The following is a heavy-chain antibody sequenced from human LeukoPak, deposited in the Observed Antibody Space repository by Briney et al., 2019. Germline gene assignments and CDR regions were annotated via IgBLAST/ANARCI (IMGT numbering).Heavy chain of an antibody. V-gene: IGHV4-39*01. J-gene: IGHJ6*02. D-gene: IGHD6-19*01. CDR1: GGSIDSSGSY. Sequence: SETLSLTCTVSGGSIDSSGSYWGWIRQPPGKGLEWIGCVYYGGDAYYNPSLKSRVTISADLSKNQFSLSLISVAAADAALYYCARLFSRGWPYYYGLGAWGQGTTVTVSS. CDR3: ARLFSRGWPYYYGLGA. CDR2: VYYGGDA.